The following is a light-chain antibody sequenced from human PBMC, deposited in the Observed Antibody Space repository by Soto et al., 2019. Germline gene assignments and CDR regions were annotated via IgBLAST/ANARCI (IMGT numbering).Light chain of an antibody. J-gene: IGLJ3*02. CDR2: EVF. CDR1: SSDVGGYNR. CDR3: NSYAGNSGL. V-gene: IGLV2-8*01. Sequence: QSALTQPPSASGSPGQPVSISCTGTSSDVGGYNRVSWYQHHPGKAPKLIIYEVFKRPSGVPDRFSGSKSGNTASLTVSGLQAEDEADYYCNSYAGNSGLFGGGTKLTVL.